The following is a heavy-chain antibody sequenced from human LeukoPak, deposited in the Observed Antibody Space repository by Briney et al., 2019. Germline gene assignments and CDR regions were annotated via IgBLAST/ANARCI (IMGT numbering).Heavy chain of an antibody. V-gene: IGHV4-39*01. D-gene: IGHD2-2*01. CDR2: IYYSGST. J-gene: IGHJ4*02. CDR3: AKARSVKYQLPQFDY. CDR1: GGSISSSSYY. Sequence: PSETLSLTCTVSGGSISSSSYYWGWIRQPPGKGLEWIGSIYYSGSTYYNPSLKSRVTISVDTSKNQFSLKLSSVTAADTAVYYCAKARSVKYQLPQFDYWGQGTLVTVSS.